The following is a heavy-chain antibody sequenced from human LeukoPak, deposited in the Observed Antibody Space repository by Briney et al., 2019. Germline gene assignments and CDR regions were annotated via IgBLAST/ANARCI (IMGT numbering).Heavy chain of an antibody. V-gene: IGHV3-23*01. CDR3: AHQVPPNDEFFDH. Sequence: PGGSLRLPCVASGFTFSSYSMHWVRQAPGEGLEWLSGISNTGRATDYADSIKGRFTISRDNSKNTVFLQMNSLRAEDTAEYFCAHQVPPNDEFFDHWGQGTLVTVSS. CDR2: ISNTGRAT. CDR1: GFTFSSYS. J-gene: IGHJ5*02.